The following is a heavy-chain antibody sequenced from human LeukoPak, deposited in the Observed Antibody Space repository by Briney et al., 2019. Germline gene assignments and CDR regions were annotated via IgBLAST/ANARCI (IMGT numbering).Heavy chain of an antibody. CDR1: GGSISSYY. J-gene: IGHJ6*02. Sequence: SETLSLTCTVSGGSISSYYWSWIRQPAGKGLEWIGRIYTSGSTNYNPSLKSRVTISVDTSKNQFSLKLSSVTAADTAVYYCARGAATVTTRGMDVWGQGTTVTVSS. CDR2: IYTSGST. V-gene: IGHV4-4*07. CDR3: ARGAATVTTRGMDV. D-gene: IGHD4-17*01.